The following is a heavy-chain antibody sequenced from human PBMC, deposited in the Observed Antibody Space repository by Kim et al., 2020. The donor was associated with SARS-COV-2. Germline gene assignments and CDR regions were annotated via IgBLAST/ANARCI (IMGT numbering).Heavy chain of an antibody. Sequence: SVKVSCKAPGDTFSTYSITWVRQAPGQGLEWMGGINPIFGTANHAQKFQGRVTITADKSTSTAYMELSSLRSEDTAVYYCATSLYYYGSGSYPYYYYGMDVWGQGTTVTVSS. CDR1: GDTFSTYS. J-gene: IGHJ6*02. V-gene: IGHV1-69*06. CDR2: INPIFGTA. D-gene: IGHD3-10*01. CDR3: ATSLYYYGSGSYPYYYYGMDV.